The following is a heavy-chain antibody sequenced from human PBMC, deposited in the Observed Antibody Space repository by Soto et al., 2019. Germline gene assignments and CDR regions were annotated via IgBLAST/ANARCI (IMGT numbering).Heavy chain of an antibody. J-gene: IGHJ3*02. CDR3: ARGGGVGVAGSAAFDM. CDR2: INPATGAA. Sequence: QLHLVQSGAVVKKPGASVTVSCSASGYPVTASYMHWVRQAPGRGLEWMGGINPATGAAKYTQTFQGRVPMTRDTATRTVFMELSGLTSEDTAVFYCARGGGVGVAGSAAFDMWGQGTLVTVSS. CDR1: GYPVTASY. D-gene: IGHD3-3*01. V-gene: IGHV1-2*02.